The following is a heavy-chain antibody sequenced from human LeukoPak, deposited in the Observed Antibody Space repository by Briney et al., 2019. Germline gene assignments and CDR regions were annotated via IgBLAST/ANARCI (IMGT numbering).Heavy chain of an antibody. CDR1: GFTFEDHF. V-gene: IGHV3-9*01. J-gene: IGHJ4*02. Sequence: GGSLRLSCAASGFTFEDHFMHWVRQAPGKGLEWVSSISWSGDRMGYADAVKGRFTISRDNAKNSLFLQMNSLRVEDTALYYCAKDLGGSATTVWGQGTLVTVSS. CDR2: ISWSGDRM. CDR3: AKDLGGSATTV. D-gene: IGHD2-2*01.